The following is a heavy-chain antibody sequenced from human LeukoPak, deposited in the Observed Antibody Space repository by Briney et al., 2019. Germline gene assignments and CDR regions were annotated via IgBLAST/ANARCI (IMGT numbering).Heavy chain of an antibody. J-gene: IGHJ1*01. V-gene: IGHV1-2*02. CDR2: INPNSGGT. D-gene: IGHD6-19*01. Sequence: ASVKVSCKASGYTFTGYYMHWVRQAPGQGLEWMGWINPNSGGTNYAQKFQGRVTMTRDTSISTAYMELSRLRSDDTAVYYCAPSIAVAGPAEYSQHWGQGTLVTVSS. CDR3: APSIAVAGPAEYSQH. CDR1: GYTFTGYY.